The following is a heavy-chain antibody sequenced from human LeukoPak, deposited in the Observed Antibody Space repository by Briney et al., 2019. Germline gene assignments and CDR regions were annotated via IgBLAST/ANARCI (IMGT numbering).Heavy chain of an antibody. Sequence: GSLRLSCAASGFTFSDYFMSWIRQAPGRGLEWISYISTTGSTVYYADSVKGRFTISRDNAKNTLHLQMNSLRAEDTAVYYCAREGRDGDYPNDAFDIWGQGTMVTVSS. CDR3: AREGRDGDYPNDAFDI. V-gene: IGHV3-11*04. J-gene: IGHJ3*02. CDR2: ISTTGSTV. D-gene: IGHD4-17*01. CDR1: GFTFSDYF.